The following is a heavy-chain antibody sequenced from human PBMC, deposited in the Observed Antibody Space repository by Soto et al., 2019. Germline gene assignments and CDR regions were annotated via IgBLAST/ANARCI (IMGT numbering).Heavy chain of an antibody. V-gene: IGHV4-30-4*01. CDR2: IYYSGST. Sequence: PSETLSLTCTVSGGSISSGDYYWSWIRQPPGKGLEWIGYIYYSGSTYYNPSLKSRVTISVDTSKNQFSLKLSSVTAADTAVYYCARLLVRGAFYGMDVWGQGTTVTVS. J-gene: IGHJ6*02. D-gene: IGHD3-10*01. CDR3: ARLLVRGAFYGMDV. CDR1: GGSISSGDYY.